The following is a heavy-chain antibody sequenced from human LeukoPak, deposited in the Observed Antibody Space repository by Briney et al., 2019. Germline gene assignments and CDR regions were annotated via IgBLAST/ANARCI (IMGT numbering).Heavy chain of an antibody. J-gene: IGHJ4*02. D-gene: IGHD6-13*01. CDR1: GGSISSGGYY. CDR3: TRGGPSTVAAAGSVADY. CDR2: INHSGST. V-gene: IGHV4-39*07. Sequence: PSKTLSLTCTVSGGSISSGGYYWSWIRQPPGKGLEWIGEINHSGSTNYNPSLKSRVTISVDTSKNQFSLKLSSVTAADTAVYYCTRGGPSTVAAAGSVADYWGQGTLVTVSS.